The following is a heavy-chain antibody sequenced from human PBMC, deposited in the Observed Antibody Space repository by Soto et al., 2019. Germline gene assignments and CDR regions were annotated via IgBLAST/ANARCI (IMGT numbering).Heavy chain of an antibody. J-gene: IGHJ3*02. D-gene: IGHD3-22*01. CDR3: AREDITMIVVVSTANAFDI. CDR2: ISGSGGST. Sequence: EVQLLESGGGLVQPGGSLRLSCAASGFTFSSYAMSWVRQAPGKGLEWVSAISGSGGSTYYADSVKGRFTISRDNSKNTLYLQMNSLRAEDTAVYYCAREDITMIVVVSTANAFDIWGQGTMVTVSS. V-gene: IGHV3-23*01. CDR1: GFTFSSYA.